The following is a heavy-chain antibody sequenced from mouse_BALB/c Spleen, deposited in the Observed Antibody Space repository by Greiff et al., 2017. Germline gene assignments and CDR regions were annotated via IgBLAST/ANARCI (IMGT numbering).Heavy chain of an antibody. CDR1: GYTFTSYW. CDR3: ARLGTGYAMDY. Sequence: VQLQQSGAELARPGASVKLSCKASGYTFTSYWMQWVKQRPGQGLEWIGAIYPGDGDTRYTQKFKGKATLTADKSSSTAYMQLSSLASEDSAVYYCARLGTGYAMDYWGQGTSVTVSS. D-gene: IGHD4-1*01. CDR2: IYPGDGDT. V-gene: IGHV1-87*01. J-gene: IGHJ4*01.